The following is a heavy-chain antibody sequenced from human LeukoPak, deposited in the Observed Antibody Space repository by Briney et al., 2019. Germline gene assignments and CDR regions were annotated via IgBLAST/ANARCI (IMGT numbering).Heavy chain of an antibody. CDR2: ISYDGSNK. J-gene: IGHJ6*02. Sequence: GSLRLSCAASGFTFSSYAMHWVRQAPGKGLEWVAVISYDGSNKYYADSVKGRFTISRDNSKNTLYLQMNSLRAEDTAVYYCARGPQVYYDILTGYSRTDYYYYGMDVWGQGTTVIVSS. V-gene: IGHV3-30*04. CDR1: GFTFSSYA. CDR3: ARGPQVYYDILTGYSRTDYYYYGMDV. D-gene: IGHD3-9*01.